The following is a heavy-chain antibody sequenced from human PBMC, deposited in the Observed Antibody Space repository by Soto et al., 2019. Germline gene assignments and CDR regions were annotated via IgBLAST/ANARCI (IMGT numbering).Heavy chain of an antibody. CDR2: ISYDGSNK. J-gene: IGHJ4*02. CDR1: GFTFSSYA. Sequence: QVQLVESGGGVVQPGRSLRLSCAASGFTFSSYAMHWVRQAPGKGLEWVAVISYDGSNKYYADSVKGRFTISRDNSKNTLYLQMNSLRAEDTAVYYCARWTVVTANVLLFDYWGQGTLVTVSS. V-gene: IGHV3-30-3*01. D-gene: IGHD2-21*02. CDR3: ARWTVVTANVLLFDY.